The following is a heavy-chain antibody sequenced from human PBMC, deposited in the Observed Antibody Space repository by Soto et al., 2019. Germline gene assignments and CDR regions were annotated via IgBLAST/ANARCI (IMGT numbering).Heavy chain of an antibody. CDR3: ARAIFFWYAGRYNLFYP. CDR2: INAGNGNT. V-gene: IGHV1-3*01. Sequence: GASVKVSCKASGYTFTSYAMHWVRQAPGQRIEWMGWINAGNGNTKYSQKFQGRVTITRDTSASTAYMELSSLRSEDTAVYYCARAIFFWYAGRYNLFYPRTQRTLVPVS. J-gene: IGHJ5*01. D-gene: IGHD3-3*02. CDR1: GYTFTSYA.